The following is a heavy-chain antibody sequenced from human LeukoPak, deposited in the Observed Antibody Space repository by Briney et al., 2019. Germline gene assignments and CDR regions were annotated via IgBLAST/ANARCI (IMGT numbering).Heavy chain of an antibody. CDR1: GFTFSSYG. J-gene: IGHJ4*02. Sequence: GGSLRLSCAASGFTFSSYGMHWVRQAPGKGLEWVAVISYDGSNKYYADSVKGRFTISRDNSKNTLYLQMNSLRAEDTAVYYCARDQSSAAAPMDYWGQGTLVTVSS. V-gene: IGHV3-30*03. D-gene: IGHD6-13*01. CDR2: ISYDGSNK. CDR3: ARDQSSAAAPMDY.